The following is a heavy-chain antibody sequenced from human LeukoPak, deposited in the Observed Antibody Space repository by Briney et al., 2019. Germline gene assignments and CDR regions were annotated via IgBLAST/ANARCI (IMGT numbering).Heavy chain of an antibody. CDR1: GFTFSSYE. J-gene: IGHJ4*02. CDR3: ARIIDPLGVNDY. Sequence: PGGSLRLSCAASGFTFSSYEMNWVRQAPGKGLEWVSYISSSGSTIYYADSVKGRFTISRDNAKNSLYLQMNSLRAEDTAVYYCARIIDPLGVNDYWGQGNPGHRLL. D-gene: IGHD2-8*01. CDR2: ISSSGSTI. V-gene: IGHV3-48*03.